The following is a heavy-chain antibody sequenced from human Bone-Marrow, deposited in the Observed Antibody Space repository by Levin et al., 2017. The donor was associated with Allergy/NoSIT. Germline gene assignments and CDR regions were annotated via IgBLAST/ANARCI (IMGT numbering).Heavy chain of an antibody. J-gene: IGHJ4*02. CDR3: ARWGGGHFDY. V-gene: IGHV3-7*01. CDR2: INQAGNEA. D-gene: IGHD3-16*01. CDR1: GFHFPNSW. Sequence: LSLTCAASGFHFPNSWMNWVRQAPGKGLEWLANINQAGNEAYYVDSVKGRFTISRDNANNSIYLQMNGLRAEDTAVYYCARWGGGHFDYWGQGALVTVSS.